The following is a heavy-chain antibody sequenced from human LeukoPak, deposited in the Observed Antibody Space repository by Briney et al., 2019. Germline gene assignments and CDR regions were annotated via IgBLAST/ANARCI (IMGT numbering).Heavy chain of an antibody. CDR3: ARDFRAVAGNFEY. Sequence: GGSLRLSCAASGFTFSSYAMHWVRQAPGKGLEWVALISYDGSNEHYADSVKGRFTISRDNSKNTLYLQMNSLRVDDTAMYYCARDFRAVAGNFEYWGQGTLVTLSS. CDR2: ISYDGSNE. J-gene: IGHJ4*02. CDR1: GFTFSSYA. D-gene: IGHD6-19*01. V-gene: IGHV3-30-3*01.